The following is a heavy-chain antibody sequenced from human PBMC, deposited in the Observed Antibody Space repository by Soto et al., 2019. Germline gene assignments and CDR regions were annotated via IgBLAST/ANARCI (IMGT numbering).Heavy chain of an antibody. CDR3: AKPNGWYSRGWRRVDFDY. Sequence: QVQLVESGGGVVQPGRSLRLSCAASGFTFSSYGMHWVRQAPGKGLEWVAVISYDGSNKYYADSVKGRFTISRDNSKNTLYLQMNSLRAEDTAVYYCAKPNGWYSRGWRRVDFDYWGQGTLVTVSS. V-gene: IGHV3-30*18. J-gene: IGHJ4*02. CDR2: ISYDGSNK. D-gene: IGHD6-19*01. CDR1: GFTFSSYG.